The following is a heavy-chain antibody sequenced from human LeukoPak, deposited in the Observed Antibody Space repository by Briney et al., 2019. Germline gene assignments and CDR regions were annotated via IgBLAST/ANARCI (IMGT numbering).Heavy chain of an antibody. V-gene: IGHV4-39*07. J-gene: IGHJ3*02. D-gene: IGHD3-3*01. CDR2: IYYSGIT. Sequence: SETLSLTCTVSGASISSSSSYWGWIRQHPGKGLEWIGSIYYSGITYYNPSLKSRVTISVDTSKNQFSLKMSSVTAADTAVYYCARASRGDTYYDFWNGYGITPDDAFDIWGQGTMVTVSS. CDR1: GASISSSSSY. CDR3: ARASRGDTYYDFWNGYGITPDDAFDI.